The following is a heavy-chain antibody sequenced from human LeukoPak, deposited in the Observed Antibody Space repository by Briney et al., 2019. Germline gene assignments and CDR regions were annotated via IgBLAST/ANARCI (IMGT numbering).Heavy chain of an antibody. D-gene: IGHD3-10*01. J-gene: IGHJ4*02. V-gene: IGHV4-39*01. Sequence: LRLSCAASGFTFSKYEMNWVRQAPGKGLEWIATIYYGGKIDSFSGSTFYKSSLKSRVNISIDTSKNQFSLRLSSVTAADTAVYYCARLPRGLIRSYWGQGTLVTVSS. CDR2: IYYGGKIDSFSGST. CDR1: GFTFSKYE. CDR3: ARLPRGLIRSY.